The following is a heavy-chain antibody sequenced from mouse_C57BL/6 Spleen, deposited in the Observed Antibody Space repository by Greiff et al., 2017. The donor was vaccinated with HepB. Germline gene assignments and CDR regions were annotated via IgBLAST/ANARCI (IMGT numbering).Heavy chain of an antibody. CDR2: IDPSDSET. CDR1: GYTFTSYW. CDR3: ARSGYSNGYFDY. D-gene: IGHD2-5*01. V-gene: IGHV1-52*01. Sequence: VQLQQPGAELVRPGSSVKLSCKASGYTFTSYWMHWVKQRPIQGLEWIGNIDPSDSETHYNQKFKDKATLTVDKSSSTAYMQLSSLTSEDSAVYYCARSGYSNGYFDYWGQGTTLTVSS. J-gene: IGHJ2*01.